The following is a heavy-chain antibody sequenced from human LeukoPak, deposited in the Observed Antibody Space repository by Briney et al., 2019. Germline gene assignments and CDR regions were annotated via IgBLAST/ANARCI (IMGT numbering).Heavy chain of an antibody. D-gene: IGHD3-22*01. Sequence: ASVKVSCKASGYTFTGYYMHWVRQAPGQGLEWMGWINPNSGGTNYAQKFQGRVTMTRDTSISTAYMELSRLRSDDTAVYYCATIVVVIGSWFDPWGQGTLVTVSS. V-gene: IGHV1-2*02. CDR1: GYTFTGYY. CDR2: INPNSGGT. J-gene: IGHJ5*02. CDR3: ATIVVVIGSWFDP.